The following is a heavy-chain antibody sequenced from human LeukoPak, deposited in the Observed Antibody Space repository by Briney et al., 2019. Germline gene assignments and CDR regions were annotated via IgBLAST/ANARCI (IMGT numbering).Heavy chain of an antibody. CDR3: ARAGLAPPRGNFMDV. D-gene: IGHD3-16*01. CDR2: ISAYNGNT. CDR1: GYTFTSSG. V-gene: IGHV1-18*01. Sequence: GASVKVSCKASGYTFTSSGISWVRQAPGQGLEWMGWISAYNGNTNYAQKLQGRVTMTTDTSTTTAYMELRSLRSDDTAVYYCARAGLAPPRGNFMDVWGKGTTVTVSS. J-gene: IGHJ6*03.